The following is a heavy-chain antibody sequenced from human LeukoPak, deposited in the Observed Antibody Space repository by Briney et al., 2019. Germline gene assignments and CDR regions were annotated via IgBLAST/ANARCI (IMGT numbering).Heavy chain of an antibody. CDR1: GGSFSGYY. CDR3: ARAPNWFHP. Sequence: PSETLSLTCAVYGGSFSGYYWSWIRQPPGKGLEWIGEINHSGSTNYNPSLKSRVTISVDTSKNQFSLKLSSVTAADTAVYYCARAPNWFHPWGQGTLVTVSS. CDR2: INHSGST. J-gene: IGHJ5*02. V-gene: IGHV4-34*01.